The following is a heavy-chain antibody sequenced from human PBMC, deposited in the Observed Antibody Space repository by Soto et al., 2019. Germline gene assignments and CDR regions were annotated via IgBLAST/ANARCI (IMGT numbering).Heavy chain of an antibody. CDR2: ISSYNGNT. D-gene: IGHD2-2*01. Sequence: QVQLVQSGAEVTKPGASVKVSCKASGYTFTSYGISCVRQAPGQGLDWMGWISSYNGNTNYAQKVQGRVTRTTDTSTSTTYMELRSLRSDDTAVYYCARGPRYCSSTSCFSGVTWFDPWGQGTLVTVSS. CDR3: ARGPRYCSSTSCFSGVTWFDP. CDR1: GYTFTSYG. V-gene: IGHV1-18*04. J-gene: IGHJ5*02.